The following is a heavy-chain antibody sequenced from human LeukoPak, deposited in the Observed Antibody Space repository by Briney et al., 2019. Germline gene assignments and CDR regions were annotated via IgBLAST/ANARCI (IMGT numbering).Heavy chain of an antibody. CDR1: GDSISNSHW. V-gene: IGHV4-4*02. CDR3: ARAPIGSSSPFDY. D-gene: IGHD6-6*01. J-gene: IGHJ4*02. Sequence: SETLSLTCAVSGDSISNSHWWSWVRQPPGKGLEWIGVIYLTGDTDYNPSLKSRVTISIDKSKNQFSLKLSSVAAADTAVYYCARAPIGSSSPFDYWGQGTLVTVSS. CDR2: IYLTGDT.